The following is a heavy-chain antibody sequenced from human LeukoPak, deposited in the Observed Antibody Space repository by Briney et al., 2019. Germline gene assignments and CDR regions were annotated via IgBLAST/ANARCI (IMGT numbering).Heavy chain of an antibody. J-gene: IGHJ4*02. CDR1: GGSISSGGYY. D-gene: IGHD3-16*02. Sequence: SETLSLTCTVSGGSISSGGYYWSWIRQHPGKGLEWIGYIYYSGSTYYNPSLKSRVTISVDTSKNQFSLKLSSVTAADTAVYYCAREATFGGVIFFDYWGQGTLVTVSS. CDR3: AREATFGGVIFFDY. CDR2: IYYSGST. V-gene: IGHV4-31*03.